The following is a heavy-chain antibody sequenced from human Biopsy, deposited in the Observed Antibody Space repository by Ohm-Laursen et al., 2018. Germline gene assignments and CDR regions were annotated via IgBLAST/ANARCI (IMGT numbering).Heavy chain of an antibody. CDR1: GVSINGGRYY. V-gene: IGHV4-31*11. J-gene: IGHJ5*02. CDR3: ARRPYTRDNWFDP. CDR2: IFYSANT. D-gene: IGHD2-2*01. Sequence: TLSLTCAVSGVSINGGRYYWNWIRHHPGKGLEWIGNIFYSANTYYNPSLKSRVTISLDTSKNQFSLTLTSVTVADTAIYYCARRPYTRDNWFDPWGQGTLVTVSS.